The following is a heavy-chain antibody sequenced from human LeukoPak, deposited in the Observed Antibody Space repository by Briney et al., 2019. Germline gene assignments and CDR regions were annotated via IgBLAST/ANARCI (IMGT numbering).Heavy chain of an antibody. Sequence: PTETLSLTCTVSGGSISSSSYYWGWIRQPPGKGLEWIGSIYYSGSTYYNPSLKSRVTISVDTSKNQFSLKLSSVTAADTAVYYCARLGGLWLRWYPDYWGQGTLVTVSS. V-gene: IGHV4-39*01. CDR1: GGSISSSSYY. D-gene: IGHD4-23*01. CDR3: ARLGGLWLRWYPDY. CDR2: IYYSGST. J-gene: IGHJ4*02.